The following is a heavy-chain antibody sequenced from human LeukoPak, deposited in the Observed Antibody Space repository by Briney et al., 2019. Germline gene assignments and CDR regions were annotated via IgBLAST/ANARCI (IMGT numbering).Heavy chain of an antibody. Sequence: ASVKVSCKASGYTLISYVISWVGQASAQGLDWMGLVSTYNGNTNYAQKLQGRVTMTTDTSTTIAYMELRSLRSDDTAVYYCAGCSGGSCTGYYFDYWGQGTLVTVSS. D-gene: IGHD2-15*01. V-gene: IGHV1-18*01. CDR2: VSTYNGNT. CDR3: AGCSGGSCTGYYFDY. CDR1: GYTLISYV. J-gene: IGHJ4*02.